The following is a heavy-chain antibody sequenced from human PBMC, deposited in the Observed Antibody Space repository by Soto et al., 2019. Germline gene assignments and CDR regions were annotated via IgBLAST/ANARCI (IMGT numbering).Heavy chain of an antibody. Sequence: VKVSCKASGYTFSNYGINWVRQAPGQGPEWMGWISGYNGNTNYAQTLQGRVTMTTDTSTSTAYMELRSLRSDDTAIYYCARGGSSWSAEYYQHWGQGTPVTVSS. V-gene: IGHV1-18*01. CDR3: ARGGSSWSAEYYQH. CDR1: GYTFSNYG. D-gene: IGHD6-13*01. CDR2: ISGYNGNT. J-gene: IGHJ1*01.